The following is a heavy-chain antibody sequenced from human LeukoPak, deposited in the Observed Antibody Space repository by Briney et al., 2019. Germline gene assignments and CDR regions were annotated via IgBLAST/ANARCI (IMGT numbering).Heavy chain of an antibody. CDR2: ISGDNGNT. Sequence: ASVKVSRKTSGYIFTSYGITWVRQAPGQGLEWMGWISGDNGNTNYAPKLQDRVTLTTDTSTATAYMELRNLRSDDTAVYYCARRWSSGWYGDYWGQGTLVTVSS. CDR3: ARRWSSGWYGDY. D-gene: IGHD6-19*01. V-gene: IGHV1-18*01. CDR1: GYIFTSYG. J-gene: IGHJ4*02.